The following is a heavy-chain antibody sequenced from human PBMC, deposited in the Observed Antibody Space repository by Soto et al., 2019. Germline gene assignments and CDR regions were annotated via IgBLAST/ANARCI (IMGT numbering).Heavy chain of an antibody. V-gene: IGHV1-18*04. J-gene: IGHJ4*02. CDR2: ITAHSANT. D-gene: IGHD4-4*01. Sequence: QIQPVQSGAEVVKPGASVKVSCKASGFTFTTYGITWVRQTPGQGLEWMGWITAHSANTNYAQSLQGRVTMPRDTSADTSYMELRSLAPDDTAVYYCARGRFSNYFRGGTVDYWGQGTLVTVSS. CDR1: GFTFTTYG. CDR3: ARGRFSNYFRGGTVDY.